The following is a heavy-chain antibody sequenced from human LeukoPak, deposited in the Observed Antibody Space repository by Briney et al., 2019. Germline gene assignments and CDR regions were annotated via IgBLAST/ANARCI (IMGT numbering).Heavy chain of an antibody. J-gene: IGHJ4*02. Sequence: PSETLSLTCTVSGYSISSGYYWGWIRQPPGKGLEWIGSIYHSGSTYYNPSLKSRVTISVDTSKNQFSLKLSSVTAADTAVYYCARDLFELRYFDWLPRGPPFDYWGQGTLVTVSS. CDR1: GYSISSGYY. CDR3: ARDLFELRYFDWLPRGPPFDY. V-gene: IGHV4-38-2*02. CDR2: IYHSGST. D-gene: IGHD3-9*01.